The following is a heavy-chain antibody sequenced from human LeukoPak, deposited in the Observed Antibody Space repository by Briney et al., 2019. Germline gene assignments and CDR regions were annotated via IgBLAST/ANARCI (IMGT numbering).Heavy chain of an antibody. D-gene: IGHD3-9*01. CDR2: IGPNGAST. V-gene: IGHV3-64D*06. CDR1: GFTFSNHF. Sequence: GGSLRLSCSTSGFTFSNHFMHWVRQAPGKGLEYVSSIGPNGASTLYADSVKGRYTISRDNSKNALYLQLTSLRLEDTALYYCVKDLTGTWSFDYWGQGTLVTVSS. J-gene: IGHJ4*02. CDR3: VKDLTGTWSFDY.